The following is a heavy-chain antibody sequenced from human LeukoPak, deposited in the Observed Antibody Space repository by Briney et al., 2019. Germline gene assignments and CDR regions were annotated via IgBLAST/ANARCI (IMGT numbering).Heavy chain of an antibody. J-gene: IGHJ4*02. CDR3: AKAPGLRYFDF. V-gene: IGHV3-23*01. D-gene: IGHD3-9*01. Sequence: GGSLRLSCAASGFTFSSYAMSWVRQAPGKGLEWVSAISGSGGSTYYADSVKGRFTISRDDSKNTLYLQMNSPRAEDTAVYYCAKAPGLRYFDFWGQGTLVTVSS. CDR1: GFTFSSYA. CDR2: ISGSGGST.